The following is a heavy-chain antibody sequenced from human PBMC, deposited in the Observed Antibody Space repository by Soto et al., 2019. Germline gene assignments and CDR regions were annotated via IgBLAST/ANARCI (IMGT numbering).Heavy chain of an antibody. V-gene: IGHV1-24*01. CDR1: GYTLTELS. J-gene: IGHJ6*02. CDR3: ATRPGNWNYAILYYYYGMDV. Sequence: ASVKVSCKVSGYTLTELSMHWVRQAPGKGLEWMGGFDPEDGETIYAQKFQGRVTMTEDTSTDTAYMELSSLRSEDTAVYYCATRPGNWNYAILYYYYGMDVWGQGTTVTVSS. D-gene: IGHD1-7*01. CDR2: FDPEDGET.